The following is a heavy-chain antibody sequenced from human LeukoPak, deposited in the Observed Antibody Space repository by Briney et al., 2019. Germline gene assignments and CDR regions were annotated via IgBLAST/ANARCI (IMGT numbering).Heavy chain of an antibody. CDR1: GDSVSNNTTA. Sequence: SQTLSLTCAISGDSVSNNTTAWNWIRQSPSRGLEWLGRTYYRSKWFKEYAESVKSRITINPDTSKNQFSLQLNSVTPEDTAVYYCARVSGTYSSSNFDYWGQGTLVTVSS. D-gene: IGHD6-13*01. CDR3: ARVSGTYSSSNFDY. J-gene: IGHJ4*02. V-gene: IGHV6-1*01. CDR2: TYYRSKWFK.